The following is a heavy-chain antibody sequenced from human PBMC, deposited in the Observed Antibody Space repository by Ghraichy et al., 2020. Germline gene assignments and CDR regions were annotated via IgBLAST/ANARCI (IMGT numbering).Heavy chain of an antibody. Sequence: SQTLSLTCAVSGYSISSGYYWGWIRQPPGKGLEWIGSIYHSGSTYYNPSLKSRVTISVDTSKNQFSLKLSSVTAADTAVYYCARGAPYYYDSSGYYAAEWGQGTLVTVSS. J-gene: IGHJ4*02. D-gene: IGHD3-22*01. CDR3: ARGAPYYYDSSGYYAAE. V-gene: IGHV4-38-2*01. CDR2: IYHSGST. CDR1: GYSISSGYY.